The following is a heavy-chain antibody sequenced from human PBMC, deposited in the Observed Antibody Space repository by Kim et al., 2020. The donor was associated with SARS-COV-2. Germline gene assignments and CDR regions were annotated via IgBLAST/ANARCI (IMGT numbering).Heavy chain of an antibody. J-gene: IGHJ6*02. V-gene: IGHV4-59*01. CDR3: ARFRGPVHGMDV. Sequence: SETLSLTCTVSGGSISSNYWSWIRQPPGKGLEWIGYIYDSGSTNYNPALKSRVTISVDTSKNQFSLKLSSVTAADTAVYYCARFRGPVHGMDVWGQGTTVTVSS. D-gene: IGHD6-19*01. CDR1: GGSISSNY. CDR2: IYDSGST.